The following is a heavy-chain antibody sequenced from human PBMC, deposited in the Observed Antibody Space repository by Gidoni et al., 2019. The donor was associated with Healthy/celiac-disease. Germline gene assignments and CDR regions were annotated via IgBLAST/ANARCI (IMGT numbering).Heavy chain of an antibody. D-gene: IGHD3-10*01. CDR2: IIPIFGTA. V-gene: IGHV1-69*01. CDR3: ARGRGRISYYYYGMDV. J-gene: IGHJ6*02. CDR1: GGTFSSYA. Sequence: QVQLVQSGAEVKKPGSSVKVSCKASGGTFSSYAISRVRQAPGQGLEWMGGIIPIFGTANYAQKFQGRVTITADESTSTAYMELSSLRSEDTAVYYCARGRGRISYYYYGMDVWGQGTTVTVSS.